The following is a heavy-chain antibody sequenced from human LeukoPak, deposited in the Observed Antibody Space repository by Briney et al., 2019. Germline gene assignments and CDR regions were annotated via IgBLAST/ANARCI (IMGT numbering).Heavy chain of an antibody. CDR1: GGSISSYY. CDR3: ARRKSLLQNYYYYYGMDV. D-gene: IGHD1-26*01. CDR2: IYYSGST. V-gene: IGHV4-59*08. Sequence: SETLSLTCTVSGGSISSYYWSWIRQPPGKGLEWIGYIYYSGSTNYNPSLKSRVTISVDTSKAQFSLKLSSVTAADTAVYYCARRKSLLQNYYYYYGMDVWGQGTTVTVSS. J-gene: IGHJ6*02.